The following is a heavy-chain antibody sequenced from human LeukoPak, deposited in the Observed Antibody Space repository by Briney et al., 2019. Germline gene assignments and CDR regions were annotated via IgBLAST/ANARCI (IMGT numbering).Heavy chain of an antibody. CDR3: ARERRTYYYDSSGYSTDH. CDR2: VSSSSNTI. V-gene: IGHV3-48*01. Sequence: GGSLRLSCAASGFTFSSYSMSWVRQVPGKGLEWVSYVSSSSNTIYYADSVKGRFTISRDNAKNSLYLQMNSLRAEDTAVYYCARERRTYYYDSSGYSTDHWGQGTLVTVSS. J-gene: IGHJ4*02. D-gene: IGHD3-22*01. CDR1: GFTFSSYS.